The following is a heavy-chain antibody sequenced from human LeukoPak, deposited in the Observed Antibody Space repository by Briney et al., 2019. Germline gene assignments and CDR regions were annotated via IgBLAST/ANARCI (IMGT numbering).Heavy chain of an antibody. V-gene: IGHV1-69*13. D-gene: IGHD3-9*01. J-gene: IGHJ4*02. CDR3: ARAVYDILTGYYRGKGYFDY. CDR2: IIPIFGTA. CDR1: GGTFSSYA. Sequence: SVKVSCKASGGTFSSYAISWVRQAPGQGLEWMGGIIPIFGTANYAQKFQGRVTITADESTCTAYMELSSLRSEDTAVYYCARAVYDILTGYYRGKGYFDYWGQGTLVTVSS.